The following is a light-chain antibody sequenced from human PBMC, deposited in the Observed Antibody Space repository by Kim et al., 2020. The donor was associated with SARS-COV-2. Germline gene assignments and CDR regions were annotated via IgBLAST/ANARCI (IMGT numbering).Light chain of an antibody. V-gene: IGLV3-1*01. CDR2: QDN. Sequence: SYELTQPPSVSVSPGQTASITCSGDKLGHKYACWYQQKPGQSPVVVIYQDNKRPSGIPERFSGSNSGNTATLTISGTQAIDEAAYYCQAWDSGTVVFGGGTQLTVL. CDR3: QAWDSGTVV. J-gene: IGLJ2*01. CDR1: KLGHKY.